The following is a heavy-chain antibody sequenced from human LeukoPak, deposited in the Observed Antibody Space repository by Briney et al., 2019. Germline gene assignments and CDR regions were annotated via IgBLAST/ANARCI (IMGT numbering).Heavy chain of an antibody. D-gene: IGHD2-2*01. CDR1: GFTFSNYA. Sequence: GGSLRLSCAASGFTFSNYAMNWVRQAPGKGLEWVSTLSASGGNTYYADSVKGRFTISRDNAKNSLYLQMNSLRAEDTAVYYCARVVVPAAYGMDVWGQGTTVTVSS. J-gene: IGHJ6*02. CDR2: LSASGGNT. CDR3: ARVVVPAAYGMDV. V-gene: IGHV3-23*01.